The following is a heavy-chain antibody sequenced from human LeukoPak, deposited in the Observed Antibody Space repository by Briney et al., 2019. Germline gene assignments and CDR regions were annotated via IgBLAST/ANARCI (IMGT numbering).Heavy chain of an antibody. D-gene: IGHD3-10*01. CDR1: GGSMSSSGYY. Sequence: SETLSLTCTVSGGSMSSSGYYWSWIRQPPGKGLEWIGEINHSGSTNYNPSLKSRVTISVDTSKNQFSLKLSSVTAADTAVYYCARVRRYYYGSGSYSITTPFDYWGQGTLVTVSS. CDR2: INHSGST. CDR3: ARVRRYYYGSGSYSITTPFDY. J-gene: IGHJ4*02. V-gene: IGHV4-39*07.